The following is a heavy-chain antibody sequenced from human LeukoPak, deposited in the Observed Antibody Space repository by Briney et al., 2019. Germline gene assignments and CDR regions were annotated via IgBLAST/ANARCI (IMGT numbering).Heavy chain of an antibody. J-gene: IGHJ3*02. CDR1: GFTFTNYA. CDR3: AKSAIRHDAFDI. V-gene: IGHV3-23*01. D-gene: IGHD4-17*01. Sequence: PGGSLRLSCAASGFTFTNYAMSWVRQAPGKGLEWVSSISGSGGSTYYADSVKGRFTISRDNSKNTLYLQMNSLRAEDTAVYYCAKSAIRHDAFDIWGQGTMVTVSS. CDR2: ISGSGGST.